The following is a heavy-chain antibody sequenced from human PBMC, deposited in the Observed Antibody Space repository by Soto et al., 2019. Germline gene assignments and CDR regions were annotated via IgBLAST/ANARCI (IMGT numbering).Heavy chain of an antibody. CDR3: ARALPYYYDSSGYYPYYFDY. Sequence: GGSLRLSCAASGFTFSSYAMHWVRQAPGKGLEWVAVISYDGSNKYYADSVKGRFTISRDNSKNTLYLQMNSLRAEDTAVYYCARALPYYYDSSGYYPYYFDYWGQGTLVTVSS. D-gene: IGHD3-22*01. CDR2: ISYDGSNK. J-gene: IGHJ4*02. V-gene: IGHV3-30-3*01. CDR1: GFTFSSYA.